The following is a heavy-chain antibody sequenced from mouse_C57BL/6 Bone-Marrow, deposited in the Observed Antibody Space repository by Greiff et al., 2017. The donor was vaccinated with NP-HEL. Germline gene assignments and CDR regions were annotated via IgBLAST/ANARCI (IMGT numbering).Heavy chain of an antibody. D-gene: IGHD1-1*01. Sequence: VQLQQSGAELVRPGTSVKVSCKASGYAFTNYLIEWVKQRPGRGLEWIGVINPGSGGTTYNEKFKGKATLTADKSSSTAYMQLSSLTSEDSAVYFCARKDYYGSSSFAYWGQGTLVTVSA. CDR1: GYAFTNYL. J-gene: IGHJ3*01. CDR3: ARKDYYGSSSFAY. V-gene: IGHV1-54*01. CDR2: INPGSGGT.